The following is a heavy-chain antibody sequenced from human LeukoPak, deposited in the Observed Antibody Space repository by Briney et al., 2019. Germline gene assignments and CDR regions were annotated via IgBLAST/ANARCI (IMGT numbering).Heavy chain of an antibody. D-gene: IGHD6-6*01. CDR2: IYPGDSDT. V-gene: IGHV5-51*01. J-gene: IGHJ4*02. Sequence: GESLKISCKGSGYSFTSYWIGWVRQMPGKGLGWMGIIYPGDSDTRYSPSFQGQVTISADKSISTAFLQWSSLKASDTAMYYCARFYQSSIAQYFDYWGQGTLVTVSS. CDR1: GYSFTSYW. CDR3: ARFYQSSIAQYFDY.